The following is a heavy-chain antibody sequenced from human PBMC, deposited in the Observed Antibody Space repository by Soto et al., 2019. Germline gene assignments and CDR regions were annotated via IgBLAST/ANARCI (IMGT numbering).Heavy chain of an antibody. Sequence: GGSLRLSCAASGFTFSSYPMSWVRQATGKGLEWVSAISGSGGSTYYADSVKGRFTISRYNSKNTLYLQMNSLRAEDTAVYYCAKGDSSGYYYGLAFDYWGQGTLVSVSS. D-gene: IGHD3-22*01. CDR2: ISGSGGST. J-gene: IGHJ4*02. V-gene: IGHV3-23*01. CDR1: GFTFSSYP. CDR3: AKGDSSGYYYGLAFDY.